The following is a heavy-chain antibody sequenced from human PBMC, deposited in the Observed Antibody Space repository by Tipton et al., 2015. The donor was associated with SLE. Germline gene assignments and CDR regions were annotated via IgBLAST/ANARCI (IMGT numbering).Heavy chain of an antibody. V-gene: IGHV4-31*03. CDR2: LDYSGST. Sequence: TLSLTCTVSGVSISGGGYYWSWVRQQPGRGLEWIGFLDYSGSTHYNPSLNSRGTISVDTSKNHFSLILSSVSAADTAVYYCARDLTGTIGSPIYGLDVWGQGTTVTVSS. CDR1: GVSISGGGYY. J-gene: IGHJ6*02. D-gene: IGHD1-1*01. CDR3: ARDLTGTIGSPIYGLDV.